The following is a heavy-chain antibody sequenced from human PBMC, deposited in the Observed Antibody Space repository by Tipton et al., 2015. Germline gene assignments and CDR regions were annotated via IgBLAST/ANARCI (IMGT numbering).Heavy chain of an antibody. D-gene: IGHD3-22*01. CDR2: MSHSGSS. CDR1: GYSINSGSYY. Sequence: TLSLTCTVSGYSINSGSYYWGWIRQSPGKGLEWIGYMSHSGSSFAYNLSLESRVTISVDTSKNQFSLNLTSVTAADTAVYYCARVPSRTYYYDSSGSERYYYGMDVWGQGTTVTVSS. J-gene: IGHJ6*02. V-gene: IGHV4-39*07. CDR3: ARVPSRTYYYDSSGSERYYYGMDV.